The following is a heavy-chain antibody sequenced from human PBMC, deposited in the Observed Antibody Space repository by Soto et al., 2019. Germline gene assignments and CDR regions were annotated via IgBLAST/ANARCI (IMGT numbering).Heavy chain of an antibody. CDR1: GGSISSGDYY. CDR3: ARSKGVGYSFAY. D-gene: IGHD5-12*01. V-gene: IGHV4-39*01. Sequence: SETLSLTCTVSGGSISSGDYYWSWIRQPPGKGLEWIGNIYYSGSTYYNPSLNSRVTISVDTSKSSLSLKVRSVTAADTGVYFCARSKGVGYSFAYWGQGTVVTVSS. J-gene: IGHJ4*02. CDR2: IYYSGST.